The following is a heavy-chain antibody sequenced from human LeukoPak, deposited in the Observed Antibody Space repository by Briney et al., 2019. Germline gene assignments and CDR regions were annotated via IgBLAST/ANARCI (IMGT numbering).Heavy chain of an antibody. Sequence: GGSLRLSCAASGFTFSSYWMSWVRQAPGKGLEWVANIKQDGSEKYYVDSVKGRFTISRDNAKNSLYLQMISLRAEDTALYYCAKCVTGWPNWFDPWGQGTLVTVSS. CDR1: GFTFSSYW. CDR2: IKQDGSEK. D-gene: IGHD6-19*01. J-gene: IGHJ5*02. V-gene: IGHV3-7*03. CDR3: AKCVTGWPNWFDP.